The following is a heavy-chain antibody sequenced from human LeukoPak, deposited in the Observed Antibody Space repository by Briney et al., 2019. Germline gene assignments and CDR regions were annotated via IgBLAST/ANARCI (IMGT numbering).Heavy chain of an antibody. V-gene: IGHV4-61*01. J-gene: IGHJ4*02. Sequence: PSETLSLTCTVSGGSVSSGSYFWSWIRQPPGKGLEWIGYIYYSGSTNYNPSLKSRVTISKDTSKNQFSLKLSSVTAADTAVYYCAREAHCSDGSCYYADYWGQGNLVTVSS. CDR3: AREAHCSDGSCYYADY. D-gene: IGHD2-15*01. CDR1: GGSVSSGSYF. CDR2: IYYSGST.